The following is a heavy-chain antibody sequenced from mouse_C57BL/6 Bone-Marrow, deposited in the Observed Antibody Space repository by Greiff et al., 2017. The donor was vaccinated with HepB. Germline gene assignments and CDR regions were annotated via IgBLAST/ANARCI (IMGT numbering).Heavy chain of an antibody. V-gene: IGHV1-26*01. Sequence: EVQLQQSGPELVKPGASVKISCKASGYTFTDYYMNWVKQSHGKSLEWIGDINPNNGGTSYNQKFKGKATLTVDKSSSTAYMELRRLTSEDSAVYYCASLLSMDYWGQGTSVTVSS. D-gene: IGHD2-10*01. CDR2: INPNNGGT. J-gene: IGHJ4*01. CDR3: ASLLSMDY. CDR1: GYTFTDYY.